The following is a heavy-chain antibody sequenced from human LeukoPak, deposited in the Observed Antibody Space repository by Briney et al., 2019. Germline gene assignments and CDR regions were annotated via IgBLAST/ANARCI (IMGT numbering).Heavy chain of an antibody. Sequence: GGSLTLSCAASGFTFKTYVMYWVRQAPGKGLEWVSAISGIDNTTHYADSVKGRFTISRDISMTTLFLQMNSLRAEDTAVYYCARDRGATKRPYYFDYWGQGTLVTVSS. V-gene: IGHV3-23*01. D-gene: IGHD1-26*01. CDR1: GFTFKTYV. CDR2: ISGIDNTT. J-gene: IGHJ4*02. CDR3: ARDRGATKRPYYFDY.